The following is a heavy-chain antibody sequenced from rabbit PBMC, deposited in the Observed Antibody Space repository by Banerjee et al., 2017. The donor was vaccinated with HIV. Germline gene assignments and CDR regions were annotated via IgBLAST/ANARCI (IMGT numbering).Heavy chain of an antibody. CDR2: IYSGSGNT. CDR3: ARDQLPYGYVGYGGEFAL. Sequence: QSLEESGGDWAKLGPSLTPTSTALGFSLRSNYWKGGAGQAPGKGLEWIGCIYSGSGNTYYASWAKGRFTISKTSSTTVTLQMTSLTAADTATYFCARDQLPYGYVGYGGEFALWGQGTLVTVS. D-gene: IGHD6-1*01. V-gene: IGHV1S40*01. CDR1: GFSLRSNYW. J-gene: IGHJ4*01.